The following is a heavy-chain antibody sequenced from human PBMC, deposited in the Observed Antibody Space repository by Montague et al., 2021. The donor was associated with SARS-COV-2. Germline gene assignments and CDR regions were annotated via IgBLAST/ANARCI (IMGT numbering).Heavy chain of an antibody. CDR3: ARDFDWLSITRYGYFDL. J-gene: IGHJ2*01. CDR2: IYYSGST. D-gene: IGHD3-9*01. V-gene: IGHV4-30-4*08. CDR1: GGSISSGDFN. Sequence: TLSLTCTVSGGSISSGDFNWIWFRRPPGQGLVWIGYIYYSGSTYYSLSLTSRVTISVDTYKNQFSLKLSSVTDADTAVYYCARDFDWLSITRYGYFDLWGRGTLVTVSS.